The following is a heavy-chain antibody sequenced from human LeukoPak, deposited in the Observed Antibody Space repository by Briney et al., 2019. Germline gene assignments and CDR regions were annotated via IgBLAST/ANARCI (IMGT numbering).Heavy chain of an antibody. CDR3: ARVIRNNFDY. Sequence: SETLSLTCAVSGGSVKRGSYYWSWIRQPPGKGLEWIGYIYYTGITNYNPSLKSRVTISLDTSKNQFSLKVSSVTTADTAMYYCARVIRNNFDYRGQGTLVTVSS. J-gene: IGHJ4*02. CDR1: GGSVKRGSYY. CDR2: IYYTGIT. V-gene: IGHV4-61*01. D-gene: IGHD1-14*01.